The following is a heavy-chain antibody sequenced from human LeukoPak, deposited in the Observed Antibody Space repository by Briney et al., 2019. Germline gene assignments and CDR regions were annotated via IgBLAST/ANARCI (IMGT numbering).Heavy chain of an antibody. CDR3: AKDMALVVAATIVGFDY. D-gene: IGHD2-15*01. V-gene: IGHV3-9*01. CDR1: GFTFYDYA. J-gene: IGHJ4*02. Sequence: GGSLRLSCAASGFTFYDYAMHWVRQAPGKGLEWVSGISWNSGSIVYADSVKGRFTISRDNAKNSLYLQMNSLRAEDTALYYCAKDMALVVAATIVGFDYWGQGTLVTVSS. CDR2: ISWNSGSI.